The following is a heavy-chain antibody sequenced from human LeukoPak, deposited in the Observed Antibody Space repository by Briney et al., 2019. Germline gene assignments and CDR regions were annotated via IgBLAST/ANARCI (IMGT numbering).Heavy chain of an antibody. Sequence: SVKVSCKASGGTFSSYAISWVRQAPGQGLEWMGGIIPIFGTANYAQKFQGRVTITADESTSTAYMELSSLRSQDTAVYYCARDPGSSWYLFDYWGQGTLVTVSS. D-gene: IGHD6-13*01. CDR2: IIPIFGTA. V-gene: IGHV1-69*01. CDR1: GGTFSSYA. CDR3: ARDPGSSWYLFDY. J-gene: IGHJ4*02.